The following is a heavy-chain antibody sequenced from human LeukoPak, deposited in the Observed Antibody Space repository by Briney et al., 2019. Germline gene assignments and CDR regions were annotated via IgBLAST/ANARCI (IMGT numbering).Heavy chain of an antibody. J-gene: IGHJ1*01. D-gene: IGHD3-22*01. CDR1: GFNFCSYA. CDR3: AKYRPISSSYYREYFQH. V-gene: IGHV3-23*01. CDR2: ISGSDSST. Sequence: PGGSLRLSCAACGFNFCSYAMSWVRQAPGKGLEWVSAISGSDSSTDYADSVKGRFTISRDNSKNTLYLQMNSLRAEDTAVYYCAKYRPISSSYYREYFQHWGQGTLVTVSS.